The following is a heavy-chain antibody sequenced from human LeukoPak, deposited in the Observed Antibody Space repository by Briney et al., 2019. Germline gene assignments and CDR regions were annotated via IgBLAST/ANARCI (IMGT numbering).Heavy chain of an antibody. J-gene: IGHJ5*02. D-gene: IGHD3-10*01. Sequence: SETLSLTCTVSGGSISSGGYYWSWIRQYPGKGLEWIGYIYYSGSTYYNPSLKSRVTISVDTSKNQFSLKLSSVTAADTAVYYCARDRNTMVRGALRNWFDPWGQGTLVTVSS. CDR2: IYYSGST. CDR1: GGSISSGGYY. V-gene: IGHV4-31*03. CDR3: ARDRNTMVRGALRNWFDP.